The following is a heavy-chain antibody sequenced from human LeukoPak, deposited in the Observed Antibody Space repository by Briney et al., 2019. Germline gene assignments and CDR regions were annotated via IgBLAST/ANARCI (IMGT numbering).Heavy chain of an antibody. J-gene: IGHJ6*03. CDR1: GYTFSSYC. D-gene: IGHD2-15*01. CDR3: VKNGDRGAYCSGGSCYAYYYYYMDV. Sequence: GGSLRLSCAASGYTFSSYCMSWAPQAPGKGLECGSSISFTGGTTHYADSVKGRFTISRDNSKDTLYLQMNSVRAEDTVIYYCVKNGDRGAYCSGGSCYAYYYYYMDVWGKGTTVTISS. V-gene: IGHV3-23*01. CDR2: ISFTGGTT.